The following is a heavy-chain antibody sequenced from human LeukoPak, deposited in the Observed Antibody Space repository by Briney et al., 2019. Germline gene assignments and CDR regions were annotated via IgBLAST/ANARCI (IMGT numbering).Heavy chain of an antibody. J-gene: IGHJ3*02. CDR3: ASMPQIAAAGAFDI. CDR1: GGSISSYY. Sequence: SETLSLTCTVSGGSISSYYWSWIRQPPGKGLEWIGYIYYSGSTNYNPSLKSRVTISVDTSKNQFSLKLSSVTAADTAVYYCASMPQIAAAGAFDIWGQGTMVTVSS. V-gene: IGHV4-59*01. D-gene: IGHD6-13*01. CDR2: IYYSGST.